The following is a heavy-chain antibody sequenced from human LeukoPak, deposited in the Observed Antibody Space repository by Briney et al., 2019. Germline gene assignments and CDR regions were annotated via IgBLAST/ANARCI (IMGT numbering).Heavy chain of an antibody. CDR2: ISSSSSYT. D-gene: IGHD3-10*01. Sequence: KPGGSLSLSCAASGFTFSDYYMSWIRQAPGKGLEWVSYISSSSSYTNYADSVKGRFTISRDNAKNSLYLQMNSLRAEDTAVYYCARGDYYGSGSYYKFDYWGQGTLVTVSS. CDR1: GFTFSDYY. CDR3: ARGDYYGSGSYYKFDY. V-gene: IGHV3-11*06. J-gene: IGHJ4*02.